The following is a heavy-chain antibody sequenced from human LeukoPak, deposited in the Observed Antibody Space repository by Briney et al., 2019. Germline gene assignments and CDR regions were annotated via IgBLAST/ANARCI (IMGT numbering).Heavy chain of an antibody. Sequence: GGSLRLSCAASGFTFSSYGMSWVRQAPGKGLEWVSAISGSGGSTYYADSVKGRFTISRDNSKNTLYLQMNSLKTEDTAVYYCTTDAYCSGGSCYEFVNYYYYYMDVWGKGTTVTISS. CDR2: ISGSGGST. CDR3: TTDAYCSGGSCYEFVNYYYYYMDV. J-gene: IGHJ6*03. D-gene: IGHD2-15*01. V-gene: IGHV3-23*01. CDR1: GFTFSSYG.